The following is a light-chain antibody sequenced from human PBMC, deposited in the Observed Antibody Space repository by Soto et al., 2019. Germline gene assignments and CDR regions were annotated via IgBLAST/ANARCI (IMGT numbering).Light chain of an antibody. V-gene: IGKV3-11*01. CDR2: DAS. J-gene: IGKJ4*01. CDR1: QSVGSY. CDR3: QQRSDWPST. Sequence: EIVLTQSPATLSLSPGDRATLSCRASQSVGSYLGWYQQRPGQAPSLLIYDASNRAIGIPARFSGGGSGTDCTLPVSSLEPEDFAVYYCQQRSDWPSTFGGGTKVEIK.